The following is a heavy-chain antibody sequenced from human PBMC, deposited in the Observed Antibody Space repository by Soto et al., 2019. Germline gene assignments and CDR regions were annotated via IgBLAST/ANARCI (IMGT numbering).Heavy chain of an antibody. CDR3: AHIYTATGGHFGY. CDR1: GFSLSTSGMG. D-gene: IGHD2-8*02. V-gene: IGHV2-5*01. Sequence: SGPMLVNPTQTLPLTCSFSGFSLSTSGMGVCWIRQPPEKALEWLAFIFWYDDKRYNASLKSRLTITKDTSENQVVLTLTKMDPVDTATYYCAHIYTATGGHFGYWGQGTLGTGAS. CDR2: IFWYDDK. J-gene: IGHJ4*02.